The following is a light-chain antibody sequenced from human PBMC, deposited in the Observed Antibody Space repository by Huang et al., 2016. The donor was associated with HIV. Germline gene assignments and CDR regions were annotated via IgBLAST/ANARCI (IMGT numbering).Light chain of an antibody. CDR2: GAS. J-gene: IGKJ4*01. CDR1: QTVTNN. Sequence: MTQSPAILSVSPGERASLSCRTSQTVTNNLAWYQHRPGQAPGVLIYGASTRAAGVPARFSGSGSGTDFTLTISSLQSEDFGIYYCHQYDNWPPAFGGGTRVEVK. V-gene: IGKV3-15*01. CDR3: HQYDNWPPA.